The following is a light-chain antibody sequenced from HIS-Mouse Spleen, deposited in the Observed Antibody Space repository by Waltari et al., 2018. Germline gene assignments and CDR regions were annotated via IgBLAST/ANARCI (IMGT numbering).Light chain of an antibody. J-gene: IGKJ1*01. CDR1: QGISSY. CDR3: QQLNSYPPT. Sequence: DIQLTQSPSFLSASVGDRVTITCRASQGISSYLAWYQQKPGKAPNLLIYAASTLQSGVPSRFSGSGSGTEFTLTISRLQPEDFATYYCQQLNSYPPTFGKGTKVEIK. CDR2: AAS. V-gene: IGKV1-9*01.